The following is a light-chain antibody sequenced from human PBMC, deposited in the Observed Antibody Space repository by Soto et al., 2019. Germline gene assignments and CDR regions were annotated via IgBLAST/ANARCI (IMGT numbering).Light chain of an antibody. CDR2: AAS. Sequence: ETKMTQFPSSLSASVGARVTITCRARQNINSYLNWYQQKPGKAPKLLIYAASSLQSGVPSRFSGSGSGTEFTLTISSLQSDDFATYFCQQYDSYRTFGQGTKVDIK. CDR1: QNINSY. CDR3: QQYDSYRT. J-gene: IGKJ1*01. V-gene: IGKV1-39*01.